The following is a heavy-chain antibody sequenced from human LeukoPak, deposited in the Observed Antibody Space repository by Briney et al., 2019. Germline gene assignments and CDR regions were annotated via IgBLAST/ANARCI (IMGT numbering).Heavy chain of an antibody. CDR1: GYTLTDYY. V-gene: IGHV1-2*02. CDR3: ARGHFPGKDY. J-gene: IGHJ4*02. D-gene: IGHD1-14*01. Sequence: ASVKVSCKASGYTLTDYYMHWVRQAPGQGLEWMGWINPITGGTNYAQNFQGRVTMTRDTSISTAYMELSRLRSDDTAVYYCARGHFPGKDYWGQGTLVTVPS. CDR2: INPITGGT.